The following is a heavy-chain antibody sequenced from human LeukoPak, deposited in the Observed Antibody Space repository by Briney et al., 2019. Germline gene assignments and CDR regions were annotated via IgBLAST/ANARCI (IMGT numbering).Heavy chain of an antibody. CDR2: ISGRGDST. CDR1: GFTFYTYA. CDR3: AELGITMIGGV. V-gene: IGHV3-23*01. D-gene: IGHD3-10*02. Sequence: GGSLRLSCAASGFTFYTYAMSWVRQAPGKGLEWVSAISGRGDSTNYADAVKGRFTISRDNAKNSLYLQMNSLRAEDTAVYYCAELGITMIGGVWGKGTTVTISS. J-gene: IGHJ6*04.